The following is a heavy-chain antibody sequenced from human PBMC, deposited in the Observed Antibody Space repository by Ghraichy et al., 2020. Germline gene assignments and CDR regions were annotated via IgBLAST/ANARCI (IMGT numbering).Heavy chain of an antibody. V-gene: IGHV3-48*03. Sequence: GSLRLSCAASGFTFSSYEMNWVRQAPGKGLEWVSYISSSGSTIYYADSVKGRFTISRDNAKNSLYLQMNSLRAEDTAVYYCARDRNYDSSGYYPTHFDYWGQGTLVTVSS. CDR2: ISSSGSTI. D-gene: IGHD3-22*01. CDR1: GFTFSSYE. J-gene: IGHJ4*02. CDR3: ARDRNYDSSGYYPTHFDY.